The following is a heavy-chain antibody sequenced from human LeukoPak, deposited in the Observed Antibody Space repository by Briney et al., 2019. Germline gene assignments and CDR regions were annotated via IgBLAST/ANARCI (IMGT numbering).Heavy chain of an antibody. D-gene: IGHD2-21*02. CDR3: ARGVVVTATIYYFDY. Sequence: GGSLRLSCAASGFTFSSYAMHWVRQAPGKGLEWVAVISYDGGNKYYADSVKGRFTISRDNSKNTLYLQMNSLRAEDTAVYYCARGVVVTATIYYFDYWGQGTLVTVSS. CDR1: GFTFSSYA. V-gene: IGHV3-30*04. J-gene: IGHJ4*02. CDR2: ISYDGGNK.